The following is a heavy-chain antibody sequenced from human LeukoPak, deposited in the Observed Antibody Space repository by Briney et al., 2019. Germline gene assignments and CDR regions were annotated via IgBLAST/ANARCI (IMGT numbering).Heavy chain of an antibody. J-gene: IGHJ4*02. Sequence: GGSLRLSCAASGFTFSSQAMSWVRQAPGKGLEWVSAISGSGDYTYYIDSVKGRFTISRDNSKNTLSLQMNSLRAEDTALYYYAKGSEYCSRTTCYPIDYWGQGILVTVSS. CDR3: AKGSEYCSRTTCYPIDY. CDR1: GFTFSSQA. D-gene: IGHD2-2*01. V-gene: IGHV3-23*01. CDR2: ISGSGDYT.